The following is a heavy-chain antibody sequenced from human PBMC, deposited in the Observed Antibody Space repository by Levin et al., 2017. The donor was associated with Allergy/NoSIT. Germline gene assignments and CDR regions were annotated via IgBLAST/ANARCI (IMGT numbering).Heavy chain of an antibody. CDR1: GFTFNSYA. J-gene: IGHJ4*02. CDR3: ARSSRGYGTFDS. CDR2: IYASADSM. Sequence: PGGSLRLSCAASGFTFNSYAMSWVRQAPGKGLEWVSAIYASADSMYYSDSVKGRFTISRDSSKNTLYLHMNSLRAEDTAVYYCARSSRGYGTFDSWGQGTLVTVSS. V-gene: IGHV3-23*01. D-gene: IGHD5-12*01.